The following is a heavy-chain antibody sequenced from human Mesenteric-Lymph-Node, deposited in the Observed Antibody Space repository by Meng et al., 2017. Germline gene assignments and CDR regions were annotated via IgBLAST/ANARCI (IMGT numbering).Heavy chain of an antibody. J-gene: IGHJ1*01. CDR1: GFTFSGYW. CDR3: ARDQGSYGNFQH. CDR2: IKQDGSEK. V-gene: IGHV3-7*01. Sequence: GESLKISCAGSGFTFSGYWMNWVRQAPGKGLEWVANIKQDGSEKHYVDSVRGRFTISRDNAKNSLYLQMNSLRDEDTAVYHCARDQGSYGNFQHWGQGTLVPVSS. D-gene: IGHD3-16*01.